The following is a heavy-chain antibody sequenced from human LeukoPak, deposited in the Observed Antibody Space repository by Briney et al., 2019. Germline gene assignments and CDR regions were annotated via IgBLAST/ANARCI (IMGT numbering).Heavy chain of an antibody. V-gene: IGHV3-72*01. CDR3: TRRRTGMGAAGIDY. CDR2: IKDERNSDTT. Sequence: PGGSLRLSCEVSGFAVSDHYMVWVRQAPGKGLERVGRIKDERNSDTTDYVASVEGRFTISRDDSRNSVYLQMNSLKTEDTGMYYCTRRRTGMGAAGIDYWGQGTLVTVST. J-gene: IGHJ4*02. D-gene: IGHD6-13*01. CDR1: GFAVSDHY.